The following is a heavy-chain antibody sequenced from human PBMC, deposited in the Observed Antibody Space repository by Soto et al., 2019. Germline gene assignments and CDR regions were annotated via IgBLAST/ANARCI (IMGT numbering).Heavy chain of an antibody. J-gene: IGHJ1*01. CDR3: AKGVIWFGELSP. CDR2: IIGNGGTT. Sequence: PGGSLRLSCAGPGFTFNNYALSWVRQAPGKGLEWVSAIIGNGGTTYYADSVKGRFTISRDNSKNTVYLQMNSLRAEDTAVYYCAKGVIWFGELSPRGQSTVVTVSS. CDR1: GFTFNNYA. D-gene: IGHD3-10*01. V-gene: IGHV3-23*01.